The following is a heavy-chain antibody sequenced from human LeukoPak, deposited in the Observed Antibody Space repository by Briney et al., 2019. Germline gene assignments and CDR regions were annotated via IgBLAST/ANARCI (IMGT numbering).Heavy chain of an antibody. J-gene: IGHJ4*02. V-gene: IGHV1-18*01. CDR3: ARVRAVAVGDY. D-gene: IGHD6-19*01. CDR2: ISAYNGNK. CDR1: GYTFTSYG. Sequence: ASVTVSCKASGYTFTSYGISWVRQAPGQGLDWMGWISAYNGNKNYAQKLQGRVTITTDTSTSTAYMELRSLRSDDTAVYYCARVRAVAVGDYWGQGTLVTVSS.